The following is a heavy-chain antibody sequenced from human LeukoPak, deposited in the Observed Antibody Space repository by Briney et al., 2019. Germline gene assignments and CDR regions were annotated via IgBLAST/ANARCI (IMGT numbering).Heavy chain of an antibody. V-gene: IGHV3-30*04. CDR3: AGEMGYSYGPHYFDY. D-gene: IGHD5-18*01. CDR2: ISYDGSNK. CDR1: GFTFSSYA. Sequence: GGSLRLSCAASGFTFSSYAMHWVRQAPGKGLEWVAVISYDGSNKYYADSVKGRFTISRDNSKNTLYLQMNSLRAEDTAVYCCAGEMGYSYGPHYFDYWGQGTLVTVSS. J-gene: IGHJ4*02.